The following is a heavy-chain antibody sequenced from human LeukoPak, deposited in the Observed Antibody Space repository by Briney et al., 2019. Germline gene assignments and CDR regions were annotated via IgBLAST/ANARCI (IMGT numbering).Heavy chain of an antibody. J-gene: IGHJ6*03. V-gene: IGHV4-59*01. D-gene: IGHD3-10*01. CDR3: ARESVELLWFGELSFYYYYMDV. Sequence: PSETLSLTCTVSGGSIRSYYWSWIRQPPGKGLEWIGYIYYSGSTNYNPSLKSRVTISVDTSKNQFSLKLSSVTAADTAVYYCARESVELLWFGELSFYYYYMDVWGKGTTVTVSS. CDR2: IYYSGST. CDR1: GGSIRSYY.